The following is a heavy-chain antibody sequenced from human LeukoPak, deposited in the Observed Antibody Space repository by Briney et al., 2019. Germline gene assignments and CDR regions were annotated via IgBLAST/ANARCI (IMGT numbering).Heavy chain of an antibody. D-gene: IGHD2-2*01. Sequence: GGSLRLSCAASGFTFSNAWMSWVRQAPGKGLEWVGRIKSKTDGGTTDYAAPVKGRFTISRDDSKNTLYLQMNSLKTEDTAVYYCATGIREYCSSTSCYSADYWGQGTLVTVSS. CDR2: IKSKTDGGTT. J-gene: IGHJ4*02. V-gene: IGHV3-15*01. CDR1: GFTFSNAW. CDR3: ATGIREYCSSTSCYSADY.